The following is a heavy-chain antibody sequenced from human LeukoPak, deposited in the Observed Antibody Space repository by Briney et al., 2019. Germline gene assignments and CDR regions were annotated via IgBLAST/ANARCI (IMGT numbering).Heavy chain of an antibody. D-gene: IGHD2-2*01. Sequence: SETLSLTCTVSGDSISSRSYYWGWIRQPPGKGLEWIGSIYYSGSTYYNPSLKSRVTISVNTSKNQFSLKLSSVTAADTAVYYCARQVVVVPAAPLDYWGQGTLVTVSS. CDR3: ARQVVVVPAAPLDY. V-gene: IGHV4-39*01. CDR2: IYYSGST. CDR1: GDSISSRSYY. J-gene: IGHJ4*02.